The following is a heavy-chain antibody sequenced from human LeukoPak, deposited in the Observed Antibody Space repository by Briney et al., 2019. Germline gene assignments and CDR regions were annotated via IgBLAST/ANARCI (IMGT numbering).Heavy chain of an antibody. Sequence: PGGSLRLSCAASGFTFSSYAMSWVRQAPGKGLEWASAISGSGGSTYYADSVKGRFTISRDNSKNTLYLQMNSLRAEDTAVYYCAKRGCSGGSCYTFDYWGQGTLVTVSS. J-gene: IGHJ4*02. CDR3: AKRGCSGGSCYTFDY. CDR1: GFTFSSYA. CDR2: ISGSGGST. D-gene: IGHD2-15*01. V-gene: IGHV3-23*01.